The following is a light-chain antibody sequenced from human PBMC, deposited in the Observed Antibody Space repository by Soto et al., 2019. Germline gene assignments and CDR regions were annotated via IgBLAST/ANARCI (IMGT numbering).Light chain of an antibody. J-gene: IGKJ1*01. Sequence: EVVLTQSPGTVSLSPGERATLSCRASQSVTSNYLAWYQQKPGQAPRLLIYAASSRATGIPDRFSGSGSGKAFPLSITSLEPEDFAVYSCNKYESQITWPSGKGTKVE. CDR3: NKYESQITWP. CDR2: AAS. CDR1: QSVTSNY. V-gene: IGKV3-20*01.